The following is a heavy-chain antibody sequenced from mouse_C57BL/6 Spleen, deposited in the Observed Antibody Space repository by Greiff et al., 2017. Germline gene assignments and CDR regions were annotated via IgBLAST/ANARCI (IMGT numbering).Heavy chain of an antibody. J-gene: IGHJ2*01. D-gene: IGHD2-4*01. CDR2: IDPEGGDT. Sequence: VQLQQSGAELVKPGASVKLSCTASGFNFKAYSMHWVKQRTGQGLEWIGRIDPEGGDTKDASKFKGKATITADTSSNTAYLLLSSLTSEDTAVYCCARVNDYDGYYFDYWGQGTTLTVSS. CDR1: GFNFKAYS. V-gene: IGHV14-2*01. CDR3: ARVNDYDGYYFDY.